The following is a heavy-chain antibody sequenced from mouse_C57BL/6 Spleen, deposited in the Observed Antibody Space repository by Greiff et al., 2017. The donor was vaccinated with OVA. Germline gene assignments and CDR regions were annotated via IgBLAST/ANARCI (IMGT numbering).Heavy chain of an antibody. J-gene: IGHJ1*03. Sequence: DVKLVESGGGLVKPGGSLKLSCAASGFTFSDYGMHWVRQAPEKGLEWVAYISSGSSTIYYADTVKGRFTFARDNAKNTLFLQMTSLRSEDTAMYYCARNSYWYFDVWGTGTTVTVSS. CDR3: ARNSYWYFDV. V-gene: IGHV5-17*01. CDR2: ISSGSSTI. CDR1: GFTFSDYG.